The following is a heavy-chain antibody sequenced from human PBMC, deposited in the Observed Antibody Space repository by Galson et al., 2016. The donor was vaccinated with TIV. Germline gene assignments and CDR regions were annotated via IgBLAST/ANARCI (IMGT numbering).Heavy chain of an antibody. Sequence: ETLSLTCAVYGGSFSGYFWSWIRQSPGGGLEWIGEINHSGTTRYSPSLKSRVTISLDMAKNQLSLQVTSVTAADTAVYYCARGPRLRTSLFEDITRTFDYWGQGARVTVSS. CDR2: INHSGTT. V-gene: IGHV4-34*01. CDR3: ARGPRLRTSLFEDITRTFDY. J-gene: IGHJ4*02. D-gene: IGHD3-3*01. CDR1: GGSFSGYF.